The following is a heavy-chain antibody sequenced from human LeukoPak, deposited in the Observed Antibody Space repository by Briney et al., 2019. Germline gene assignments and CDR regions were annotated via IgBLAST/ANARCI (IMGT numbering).Heavy chain of an antibody. CDR2: INWNGGST. CDR1: GFTFDDYG. CDR3: ARVVGATGAYYYYMDV. J-gene: IGHJ6*03. D-gene: IGHD1-26*01. V-gene: IGHV3-20*04. Sequence: LSCAAXGFTFDDYGXSWVRQAPGKGLEWVSGINWNGGSTDYADSARGRFTISRDNAKNSLYLQMNSLRAEDTALYYCARVVGATGAYYYYMDVWGKGTTVTVSS.